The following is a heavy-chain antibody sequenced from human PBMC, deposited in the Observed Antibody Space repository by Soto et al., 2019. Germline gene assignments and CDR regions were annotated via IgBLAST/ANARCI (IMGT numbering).Heavy chain of an antibody. Sequence: ASVKVSCKASGGTFSSYAISWVRQAPGQGLEWMGGIIPIFGTANYAQKFQGRVTITADESTSTAYMELSSLRSEDTAVYYCARGKFIKVVVAALDYWGQGTLVTVSS. CDR1: GGTFSSYA. CDR3: ARGKFIKVVVAALDY. CDR2: IIPIFGTA. J-gene: IGHJ4*02. V-gene: IGHV1-69*13. D-gene: IGHD2-15*01.